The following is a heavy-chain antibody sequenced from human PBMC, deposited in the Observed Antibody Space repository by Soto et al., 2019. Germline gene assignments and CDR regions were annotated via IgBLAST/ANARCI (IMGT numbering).Heavy chain of an antibody. CDR2: INHSGST. J-gene: IGHJ5*02. Sequence: SETLSLTCAVYGGSFIGYYWSWIRQPPGKGLEWIGEINHSGSTNYNPSLKSRVTISVDTSKNQFSLKLSSVTAADTAVYYCARMYYYGSGSYARPFDPWGQGTLVTVSS. V-gene: IGHV4-34*01. D-gene: IGHD3-10*01. CDR1: GGSFIGYY. CDR3: ARMYYYGSGSYARPFDP.